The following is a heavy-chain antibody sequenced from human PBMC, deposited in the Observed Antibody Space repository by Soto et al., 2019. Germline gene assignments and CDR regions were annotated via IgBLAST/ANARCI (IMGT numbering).Heavy chain of an antibody. D-gene: IGHD6-19*01. CDR1: GFTFSNYA. J-gene: IGHJ4*02. V-gene: IGHV3-23*01. CDR3: ARDERIAVAGTDN. CDR2: TSGPGGST. Sequence: EVQLLESGGGLVQPGGSLRLSCAASGFTFSNYAMTWVRQAAGKGLEWVSSTSGPGGSTYYADSVQGRFTISRDNSKNTLFLQMNTLRAEDTALYYCARDERIAVAGTDNWGQGILVTVTS.